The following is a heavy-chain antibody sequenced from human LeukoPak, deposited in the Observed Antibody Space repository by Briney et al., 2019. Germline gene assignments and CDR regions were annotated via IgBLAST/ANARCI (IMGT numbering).Heavy chain of an antibody. Sequence: SEILSLTCAVYGGPFSGYYWSWIRNPPPQGVEWIGEINHSGRTNYNPDLKSRVTISVDTSKNQFSLRLSSVTAADTAVYYCAPGWATLDAYWGEGTLVTVSP. CDR1: GGPFSGYY. V-gene: IGHV4-34*01. D-gene: IGHD1-14*01. CDR3: APGWATLDAY. J-gene: IGHJ4*02. CDR2: INHSGRT.